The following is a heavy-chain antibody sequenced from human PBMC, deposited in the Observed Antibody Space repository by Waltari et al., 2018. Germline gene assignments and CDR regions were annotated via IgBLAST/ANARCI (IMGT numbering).Heavy chain of an antibody. J-gene: IGHJ4*02. Sequence: EVQLVESGGHLVQPGGSLRLSCAASGFSFSTYWMHWVRQAPGKGLVWVSRINSDGGVTTYADSVKGRFTISRDNAKNTLDLQMDSLRVEDTAVYYCVRGTLVRGGVDYWGQGTLVTVSS. CDR1: GFSFSTYW. V-gene: IGHV3-74*01. D-gene: IGHD1-26*01. CDR3: VRGTLVRGGVDY. CDR2: INSDGGVT.